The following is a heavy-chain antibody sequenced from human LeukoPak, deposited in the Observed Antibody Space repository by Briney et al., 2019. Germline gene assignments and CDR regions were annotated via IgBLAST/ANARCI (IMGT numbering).Heavy chain of an antibody. J-gene: IGHJ4*02. V-gene: IGHV3-23*01. Sequence: GGSLRLSCAASGFTFSIYAMNWVRQAPGKGLEWVSGIIGSAESTYYADSVKGRSTISRDNSRNILYLQMNSLRAEDTAVYYCAKDKVPDSRWEIDFWGQGTLVTVSS. CDR3: AKDKVPDSRWEIDF. D-gene: IGHD1-26*01. CDR2: IIGSAEST. CDR1: GFTFSIYA.